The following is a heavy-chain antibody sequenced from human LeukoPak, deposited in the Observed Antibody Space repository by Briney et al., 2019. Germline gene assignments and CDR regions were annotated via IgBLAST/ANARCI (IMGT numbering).Heavy chain of an antibody. Sequence: GGSLRLSCAASGFTFSSYGMHWVRQAPGKGLEWVAVIWYDGSNKYYADSVKGRLTISRDNSKNTLYLQMNSLRAEDTAVYYCAKELKTYYYDSSIDAFDIWGQGTMVTVSS. CDR3: AKELKTYYYDSSIDAFDI. J-gene: IGHJ3*02. CDR1: GFTFSSYG. CDR2: IWYDGSNK. V-gene: IGHV3-33*06. D-gene: IGHD3-22*01.